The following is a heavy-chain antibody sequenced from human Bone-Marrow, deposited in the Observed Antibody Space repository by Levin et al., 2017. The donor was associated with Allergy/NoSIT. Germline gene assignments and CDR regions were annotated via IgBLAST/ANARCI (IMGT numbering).Heavy chain of an antibody. CDR1: GGSISSYY. D-gene: IGHD3-22*01. CDR3: ARHYYDSRRPPITDAFDI. J-gene: IGHJ3*02. Sequence: SETLSLTCTVSGGSISSYYWSWIRQPPGKGLEWIGYIYYSGSTNYNPSLKSRVTISVDTSKNQFSLKLSSVTAADTAVYYCARHYYDSRRPPITDAFDIWGQGTMVTVSS. CDR2: IYYSGST. V-gene: IGHV4-59*08.